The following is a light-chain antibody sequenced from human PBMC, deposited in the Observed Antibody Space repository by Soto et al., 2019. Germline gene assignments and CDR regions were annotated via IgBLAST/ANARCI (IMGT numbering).Light chain of an antibody. V-gene: IGKV3D-15*01. J-gene: IGKJ5*01. Sequence: SPANLSLSPGETAILSCRAGQGINTNLAWYQQKLGQAPRLLIYGASTRATGIPARFSGSGSGTEFTLTISSLQSEDYAVYYCQQYHNWPPITFGQGTRLEIK. CDR2: GAS. CDR1: QGINTN. CDR3: QQYHNWPPIT.